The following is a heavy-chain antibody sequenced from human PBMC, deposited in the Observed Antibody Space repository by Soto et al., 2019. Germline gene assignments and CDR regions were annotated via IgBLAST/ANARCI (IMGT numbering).Heavy chain of an antibody. CDR3: ATGANFYYDTSRY. J-gene: IGHJ4*02. D-gene: IGHD3-22*01. CDR1: GFTFSIYA. Sequence: GESLKISCAALGFTFSIYALHWVRKAPSKGLEWVAVMAPNGNNQYYADSVKGRLTISRDTSESYLYLQMTSLRPDDTAVYYCATGANFYYDTSRYWGQGTLVTVSS. V-gene: IGHV3-30-3*01. CDR2: MAPNGNNQ.